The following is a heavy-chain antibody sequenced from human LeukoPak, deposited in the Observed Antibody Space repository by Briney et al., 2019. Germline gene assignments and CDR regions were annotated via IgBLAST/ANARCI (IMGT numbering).Heavy chain of an antibody. D-gene: IGHD4-11*01. CDR3: ATSTKVVRPDSWDS. CDR1: GGSFSGYY. V-gene: IGHV4-34*01. J-gene: IGHJ4*02. CDR2: INHSGST. Sequence: KPSETLSLTCAVYGGSFSGYYWSWIRQPPGKGLEWIGEINHSGSTNYNPSLKSRVTISVDTSKNQFSLKLSSVAAADTSIYFCATSTKVVRPDSWDSWGQGTLVSVSS.